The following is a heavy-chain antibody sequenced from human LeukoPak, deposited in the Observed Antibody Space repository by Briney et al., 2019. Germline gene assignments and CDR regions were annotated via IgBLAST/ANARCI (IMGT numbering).Heavy chain of an antibody. Sequence: GSLRHSCEASGFTFSTYTMNWVRQAPGKGLEWVSIISAGSRHIYYADSVKGRFTISRDDAKNSLYLQMNSLRAEDTAVYYCTRDGYQVPTIFGTFDPWGQGTLVTVSS. J-gene: IGHJ5*02. CDR2: ISAGSRHI. V-gene: IGHV3-21*01. CDR1: GFTFSTYT. CDR3: TRDGYQVPTIFGTFDP. D-gene: IGHD3-3*01.